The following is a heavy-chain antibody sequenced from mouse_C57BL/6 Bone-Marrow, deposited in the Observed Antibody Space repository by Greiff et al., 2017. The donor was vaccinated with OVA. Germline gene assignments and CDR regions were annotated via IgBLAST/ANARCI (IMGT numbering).Heavy chain of an antibody. V-gene: IGHV1-52*01. CDR3: ARDWDGAMDY. Sequence: QVQLQQPGAELVRPGSSVKLSCKASGYTFTSYWMHWVKQRPIQGLEWIGNIDPSDSETHYNQKFKDKATLTVDKSSSTAYMQLSSLTSEDSAVYYCARDWDGAMDYWGQGTSVTSPQ. CDR2: IDPSDSET. CDR1: GYTFTSYW. J-gene: IGHJ4*01. D-gene: IGHD4-1*01.